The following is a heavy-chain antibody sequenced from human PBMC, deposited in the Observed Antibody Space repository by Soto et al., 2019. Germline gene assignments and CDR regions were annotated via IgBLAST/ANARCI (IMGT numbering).Heavy chain of an antibody. CDR3: ARHPVSGSYAYYYGMDV. Sequence: GASVKVSCKTSGGTFGSYAISWVRQAPGQGLEWMGGIIPIFGTANYAQKFQGRVTITADESTSTAYMELSSLRSEDTAVYYCARHPVSGSYAYYYGMDVWGQGTTVTVSS. D-gene: IGHD1-26*01. J-gene: IGHJ6*02. V-gene: IGHV1-69*13. CDR1: GGTFGSYA. CDR2: IIPIFGTA.